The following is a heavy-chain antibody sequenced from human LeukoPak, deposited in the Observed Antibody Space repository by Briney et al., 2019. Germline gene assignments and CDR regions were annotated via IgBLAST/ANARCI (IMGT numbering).Heavy chain of an antibody. CDR3: ARDGIVVVPAADYYYGMDV. CDR2: IYHSGST. J-gene: IGHJ6*04. D-gene: IGHD2-2*01. Sequence: SETLSLTCAVSGYSISSGYYWGWIRQPPGKGLEWIGSIYHSGSTYCNPSLKSRVTISVDTSKNQFSLKLSSVTAADTAVYYCARDGIVVVPAADYYYGMDVWGKGTTVTVSS. CDR1: GYSISSGYY. V-gene: IGHV4-38-2*02.